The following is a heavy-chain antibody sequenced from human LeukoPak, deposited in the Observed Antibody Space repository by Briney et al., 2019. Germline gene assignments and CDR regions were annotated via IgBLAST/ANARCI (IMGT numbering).Heavy chain of an antibody. CDR1: GGSISSGGYY. CDR3: ARDFRYSYGLPYFDY. D-gene: IGHD5-18*01. J-gene: IGHJ4*02. CDR2: IYYSGST. Sequence: SQTLSLTCTVSGGSISSGGYYWSWIRQHPGKGLEWIGYIYYSGSTYYNPSLKSRVTISVDTSKNQFSLKLSSVAAADTAVYYCARDFRYSYGLPYFDYWGQGTLVTVSS. V-gene: IGHV4-31*03.